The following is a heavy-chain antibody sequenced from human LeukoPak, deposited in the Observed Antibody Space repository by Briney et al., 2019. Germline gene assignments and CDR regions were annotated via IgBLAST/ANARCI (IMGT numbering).Heavy chain of an antibody. Sequence: PGRSLRLSCAASGFTFSSYAMHWVRQAPGKGLEWVAVISYDGSNKYYADSVKGRFTISRDNSKNTLYLQMNSLRAEDTAVYYCARDGIGGYYYYYMDVWGKGTAVTVSS. CDR1: GFTFSSYA. D-gene: IGHD3-10*01. CDR3: ARDGIGGYYYYYMDV. J-gene: IGHJ6*03. V-gene: IGHV3-30*04. CDR2: ISYDGSNK.